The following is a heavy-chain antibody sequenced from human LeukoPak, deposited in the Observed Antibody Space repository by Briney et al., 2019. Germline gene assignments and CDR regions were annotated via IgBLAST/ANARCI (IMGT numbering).Heavy chain of an antibody. J-gene: IGHJ4*02. D-gene: IGHD6-13*01. CDR3: ARECIAAAGTGDY. V-gene: IGHV1-2*06. CDR2: INPNSGGT. Sequence: ASVKVSCKASGYTFTGYYMHWVRQAPGQGLECMGRINPNSGGTNYAQKFQGRVTMTRDTSISTAYMELSRLRSDDTAVYYCARECIAAAGTGDYWGQGTLVTVSS. CDR1: GYTFTGYY.